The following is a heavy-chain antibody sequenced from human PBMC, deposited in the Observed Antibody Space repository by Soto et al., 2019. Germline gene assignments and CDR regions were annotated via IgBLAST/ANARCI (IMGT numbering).Heavy chain of an antibody. CDR3: ARLTGVFWLGLDD. D-gene: IGHD3-16*01. V-gene: IGHV1-18*01. CDR1: GYTFHNYG. Sequence: ASVKVSCKASGYTFHNYGVNWVRQAPGHGLEWMGRISAYNYNTHYAQNFEGRVTMTTDTSTSAAYMELRSLRSDDTAIYYCARLTGVFWLGLDDWGQGTQVTVSS. J-gene: IGHJ4*02. CDR2: ISAYNYNT.